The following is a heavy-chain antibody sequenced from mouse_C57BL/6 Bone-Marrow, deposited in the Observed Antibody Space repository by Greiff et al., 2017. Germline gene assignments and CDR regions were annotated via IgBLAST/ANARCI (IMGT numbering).Heavy chain of an antibody. CDR1: GFTFSSYA. CDR3: ARDPY. Sequence: EVPLVESGGGLVKPGGSLKLTCAASGFTFSSYAMSWFRHTPEKRLAWVATISDGGSYPYYPDIVQGRFTISRDNAKKNLYMQMSHLKSEDTAMYYCARDPYWGQGTSVTVSS. J-gene: IGHJ4*01. CDR2: ISDGGSYP. V-gene: IGHV5-4*01.